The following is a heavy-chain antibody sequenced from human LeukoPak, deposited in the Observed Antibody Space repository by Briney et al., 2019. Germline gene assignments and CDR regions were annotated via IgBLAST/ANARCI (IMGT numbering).Heavy chain of an antibody. D-gene: IGHD3-16*01. V-gene: IGHV4-59*01. CDR3: ARGGPKYYDYVWGSPDY. CDR1: GGSISSYY. Sequence: KPSETLSLTCTVSGGSISSYYWSWIRQPPGKGLERIGYIYYSGSTNYNPSLKSRVTIPVDTSKNQFSLKLSSVTAADTAVYYCARGGPKYYDYVWGSPDYWGQGTLVTVSS. J-gene: IGHJ4*02. CDR2: IYYSGST.